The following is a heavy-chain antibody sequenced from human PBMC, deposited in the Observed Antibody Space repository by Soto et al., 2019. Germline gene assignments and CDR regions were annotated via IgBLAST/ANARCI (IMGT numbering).Heavy chain of an antibody. V-gene: IGHV3-30-3*01. CDR1: GFTFSSYA. Sequence: QPGGSLRLSCAAPGFTFSSYAMHWVRQVPGKGLEWVAVISYDGSNKYYADSVKGRFTISRDNSKNTLYLQMNSLRAEDTAVYYCARTEVEMATTGFDYWGQGTLVTVSS. J-gene: IGHJ4*02. D-gene: IGHD5-12*01. CDR3: ARTEVEMATTGFDY. CDR2: ISYDGSNK.